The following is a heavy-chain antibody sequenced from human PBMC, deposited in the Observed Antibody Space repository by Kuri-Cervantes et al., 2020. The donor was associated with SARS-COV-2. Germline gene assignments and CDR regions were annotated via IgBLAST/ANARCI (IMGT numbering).Heavy chain of an antibody. CDR3: ARAAYCSGGSCYTSWANINWFDP. CDR1: GFTFSSYG. CDR2: ISYDGSNK. D-gene: IGHD2-15*01. Sequence: GESLKISCAASGFTFSSYGMHWVRQAPGKGLEWVAVISYDGSNKYYADSVKGRFTISRDNSKNTLYLQMNSLRAEDTAVYYCARAAYCSGGSCYTSWANINWFDPWGQGTLVTVSS. J-gene: IGHJ5*02. V-gene: IGHV3-30*03.